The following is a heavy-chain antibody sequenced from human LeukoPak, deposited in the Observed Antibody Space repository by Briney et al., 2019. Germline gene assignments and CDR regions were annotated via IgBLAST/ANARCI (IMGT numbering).Heavy chain of an antibody. CDR2: INPNSGGT. CDR1: GYTFTGYY. V-gene: IGHV1-2*02. D-gene: IGHD3-22*01. CDR3: AREVESDSSVYYDFDY. J-gene: IGHJ4*02. Sequence: GASVKVSCKASGYTFTGYYMHWVRQAPGQGLEWMGWINPNSGGTNYAQKFQGRVTMTRDTSISTAYMELSRLRSDDTAVYYCAREVESDSSVYYDFDYWGQGTLVTVSS.